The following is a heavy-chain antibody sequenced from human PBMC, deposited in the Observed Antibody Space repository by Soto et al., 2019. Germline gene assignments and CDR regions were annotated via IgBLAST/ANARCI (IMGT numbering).Heavy chain of an antibody. CDR2: IIPILNIA. J-gene: IGHJ6*03. CDR1: GGTFSNYT. Sequence: QVQLVQSGAEVKKPGSSVKVSCKASGGTFSNYTISWVRQAPGQGLEWMGRIIPILNIANYAQKFQGRVTITADKSTTTAYMELSSLRSEDTAVYYCARVSEMGTVTEGFYYYMDVWVKGTTVTVSS. D-gene: IGHD4-17*01. V-gene: IGHV1-69*02. CDR3: ARVSEMGTVTEGFYYYMDV.